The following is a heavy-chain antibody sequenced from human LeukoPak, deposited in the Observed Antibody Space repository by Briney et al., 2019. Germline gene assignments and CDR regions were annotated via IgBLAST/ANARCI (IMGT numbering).Heavy chain of an antibody. CDR3: ATLTGGDDAFDI. D-gene: IGHD4-23*01. J-gene: IGHJ3*02. Sequence: PSEALSLTCTVSGGSISSSTFYWGWIRQPPGKGLEWIGSLYYSGSTYYNPSLKSRVTISVDTSKNQFSLKLSSVTAADTAVYYCATLTGGDDAFDIWGQGTMVTVSS. CDR1: GGSISSSTFY. V-gene: IGHV4-39*07. CDR2: LYYSGST.